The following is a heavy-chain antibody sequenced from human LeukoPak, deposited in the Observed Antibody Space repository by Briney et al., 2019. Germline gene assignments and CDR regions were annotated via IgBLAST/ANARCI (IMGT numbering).Heavy chain of an antibody. CDR2: ISAYNGNT. Sequence: ASVKVSCKASGYTFTSYGISWVRQAPGQGLEWMGWISAYNGNTNYAQKLQGRVTMTTDTSTSTAYMELRSLRSDDTAVYYCARDNRSGYSYGFLGYWGQGTLVTVSS. D-gene: IGHD5-18*01. CDR1: GYTFTSYG. V-gene: IGHV1-18*01. CDR3: ARDNRSGYSYGFLGY. J-gene: IGHJ4*02.